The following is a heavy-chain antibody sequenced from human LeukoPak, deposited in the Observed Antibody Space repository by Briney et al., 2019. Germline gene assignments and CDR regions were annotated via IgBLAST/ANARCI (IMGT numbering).Heavy chain of an antibody. Sequence: PGGSLRLSCAASGFTFTSYAMSWVRQAPGKGLEWVSAISGSGGSTYYADSVKGRFTISRDNSKNTLYLQMNSLRAEDTAIYYCAKTGNYSYGMDVWGQGTTVTVSS. J-gene: IGHJ6*02. V-gene: IGHV3-23*01. D-gene: IGHD1-14*01. CDR1: GFTFTSYA. CDR3: AKTGNYSYGMDV. CDR2: ISGSGGST.